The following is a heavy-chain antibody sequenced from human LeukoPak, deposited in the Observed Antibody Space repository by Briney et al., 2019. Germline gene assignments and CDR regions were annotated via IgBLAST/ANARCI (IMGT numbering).Heavy chain of an antibody. CDR1: GDTFSNYA. Sequence: ASVKVSCKASGDTFSNYAISWLRQAPGQGLEWMGGIIPIFDTPNYAQKFQGRVTITADESTSTAYMELSSLRSEDTAVYYCASQLGGRGPIDYWGQGTLVTVSS. J-gene: IGHJ4*02. D-gene: IGHD1-1*01. V-gene: IGHV1-69*13. CDR3: ASQLGGRGPIDY. CDR2: IIPIFDTP.